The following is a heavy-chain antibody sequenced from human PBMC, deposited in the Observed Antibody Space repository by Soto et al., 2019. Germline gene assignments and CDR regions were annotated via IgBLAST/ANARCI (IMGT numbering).Heavy chain of an antibody. Sequence: EVHLLESGGGLGQPGGSLRLSCAASGFAFSDYAMTWVRQAPGKGLEWVSDISDGDGATHYADSVKGRFTISRDDSKNTLYLQMDRLRAEDAAVYYCAKGRTFFDFWGQGTLVTVSS. CDR2: ISDGDGAT. CDR3: AKGRTFFDF. V-gene: IGHV3-23*01. CDR1: GFAFSDYA. D-gene: IGHD3-16*01. J-gene: IGHJ4*02.